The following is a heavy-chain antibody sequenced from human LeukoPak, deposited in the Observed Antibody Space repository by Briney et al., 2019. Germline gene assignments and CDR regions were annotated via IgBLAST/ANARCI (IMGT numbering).Heavy chain of an antibody. Sequence: GSLRLSCAASGFTFSSYSMNWVRQAPGKGLEWVSYISSSSSTIYYADSVKGRFTISRDNAKSSLYLQMNSLRAEDTAVYYCASNPDFWSGYFDYWGQGTLVTVSS. D-gene: IGHD3-3*01. CDR2: ISSSSSTI. V-gene: IGHV3-48*01. CDR3: ASNPDFWSGYFDY. CDR1: GFTFSSYS. J-gene: IGHJ4*02.